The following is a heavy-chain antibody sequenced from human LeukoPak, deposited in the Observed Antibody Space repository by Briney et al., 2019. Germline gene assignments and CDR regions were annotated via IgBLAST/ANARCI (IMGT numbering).Heavy chain of an antibody. CDR1: GYTFTGYA. CDR2: VSAYNGAT. Sequence: SVKVSCKASGYTFTGYAISWVRQAPGQGLEWMGWVSAYNGATNYAQNFQDRVTMTTDTPMTTAYMELRSLRSDDTAVYYCAAYGYDYDLFDYWGQGTLVTVSS. CDR3: AAYGYDYDLFDY. J-gene: IGHJ4*02. V-gene: IGHV1-18*01. D-gene: IGHD5-12*01.